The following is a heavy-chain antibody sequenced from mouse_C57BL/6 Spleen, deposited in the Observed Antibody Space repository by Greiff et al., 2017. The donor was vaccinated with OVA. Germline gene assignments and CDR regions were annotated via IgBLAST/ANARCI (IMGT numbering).Heavy chain of an antibody. J-gene: IGHJ3*01. CDR3: TRDGGYLFAY. CDR1: GYTFTDYE. V-gene: IGHV1-15*01. D-gene: IGHD2-2*01. CDR2: IDPETGGT. Sequence: LVESGAELVRPGASVTLSCKASGYTFTDYEMHWVKQTPVHGLEWIGAIDPETGGTAYNQKFKGKAILTADKSSSTAYMELRSLTSEDSAVYYCTRDGGYLFAYWGQGTLVTVAA.